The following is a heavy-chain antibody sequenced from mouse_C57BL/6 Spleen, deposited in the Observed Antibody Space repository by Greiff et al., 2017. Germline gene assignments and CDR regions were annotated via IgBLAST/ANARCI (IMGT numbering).Heavy chain of an antibody. J-gene: IGHJ2*01. CDR3: ARNDYVGDYFDY. CDR2: IDPSDSET. Sequence: QVQLQQPGAELVRPGSSVKLSCTASGYTFTSYWMPWVKQRPIQGLEWIGNIDPSDSETHYNQKFKDKATLTGDKSSSTAYMQLSSRTTEDSAVYYCARNDYVGDYFDYWGQGTTLTVSS. V-gene: IGHV1-52*01. D-gene: IGHD2-4*01. CDR1: GYTFTSYW.